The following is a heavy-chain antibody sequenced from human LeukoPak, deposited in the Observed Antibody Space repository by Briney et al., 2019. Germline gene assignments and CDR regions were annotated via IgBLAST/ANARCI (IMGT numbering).Heavy chain of an antibody. CDR2: IYSGGST. Sequence: GGSLRLSCAASGFTVSSNYMCWVRQAPGKGLEWVSVIYSGGSTYYADSVKGRFTISRDNSKNTLYLQMNSLRAEDTAVYYCASDGSPFYYYYAMDVWGQGTTVTVSS. CDR3: ASDGSPFYYYYAMDV. V-gene: IGHV3-66*01. CDR1: GFTVSSNY. J-gene: IGHJ6*02.